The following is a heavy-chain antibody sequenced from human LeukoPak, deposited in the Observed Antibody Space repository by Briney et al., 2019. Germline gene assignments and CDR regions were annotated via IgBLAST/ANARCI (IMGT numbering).Heavy chain of an antibody. CDR2: IYHRGST. V-gene: IGHV4-38-2*02. D-gene: IGHD3-22*01. CDR1: GYPISSGYY. CDR3: ARIYYYDSSGPFDY. J-gene: IGHJ4*02. Sequence: KPSETLSLTCTVSGYPISSGYYWGWIRQPPGKGLEWIGGIYHRGSTYYNPSLKSRVTISVDTSKNQFSLKLRSVTAADTAVHYCARIYYYDSSGPFDYWGQGTLVTVSS.